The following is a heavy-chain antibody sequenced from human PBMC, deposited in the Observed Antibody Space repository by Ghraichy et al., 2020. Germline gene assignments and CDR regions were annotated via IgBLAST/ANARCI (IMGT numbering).Heavy chain of an antibody. Sequence: SETLSLTCTVSGDSLSYYYWSWIRQPPGKGLEWIGYIYYSGSTNYNPSLTSRVTISVDTSKNQFSLKLNSVTDADTAVYYCARHVVGASNSFDYWGQGTLVTVSP. CDR3: ARHVVGASNSFDY. J-gene: IGHJ4*02. CDR1: GDSLSYYY. V-gene: IGHV4-59*08. CDR2: IYYSGST. D-gene: IGHD1-26*01.